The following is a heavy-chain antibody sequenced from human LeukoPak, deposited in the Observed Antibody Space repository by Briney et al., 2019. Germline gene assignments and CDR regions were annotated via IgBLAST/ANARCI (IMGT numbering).Heavy chain of an antibody. D-gene: IGHD6-6*01. Sequence: PSETLSLTCAVYGGSFSGYYWSWIRQPPGKGLEWIGEINHSGSTSYNPSLKSRVTISVDTSKNQFSLKLSSVTAADTAVYYCAYSSSLNWFDPWGQGTLVTVSS. J-gene: IGHJ5*02. CDR2: INHSGST. CDR3: AYSSSLNWFDP. CDR1: GGSFSGYY. V-gene: IGHV4-34*01.